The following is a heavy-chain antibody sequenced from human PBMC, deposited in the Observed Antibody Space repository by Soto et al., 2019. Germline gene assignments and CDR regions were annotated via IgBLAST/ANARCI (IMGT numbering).Heavy chain of an antibody. CDR1: GYTFTSYG. J-gene: IGHJ6*03. V-gene: IGHV1-18*01. CDR3: ARLSRVTMVRGGSLGDCDFMAV. D-gene: IGHD3-10*01. Sequence: GASVKVSCKASGYTFTSYGISWVRQAPGQGLEWMGWISAYNGNTNYAQKLQGRVTMTTDTSTSTAYMELRSLRSDDTAVYYCARLSRVTMVRGGSLGDCDFMAVWRKGTTVIGS. CDR2: ISAYNGNT.